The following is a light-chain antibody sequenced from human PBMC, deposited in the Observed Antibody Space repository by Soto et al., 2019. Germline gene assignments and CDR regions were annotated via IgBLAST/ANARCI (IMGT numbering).Light chain of an antibody. CDR3: QQRSNWPPVT. Sequence: EIVLTQSPATLSLSPGERATLSCRASQSVSSYLAWYQQKPGQAPRLLIYDASNRATGIPARFSGSGSVTDFTLTISRLEPEDFAIYYCQQRSNWPPVTFGGGTKVEIK. CDR1: QSVSSY. V-gene: IGKV3-11*01. J-gene: IGKJ4*01. CDR2: DAS.